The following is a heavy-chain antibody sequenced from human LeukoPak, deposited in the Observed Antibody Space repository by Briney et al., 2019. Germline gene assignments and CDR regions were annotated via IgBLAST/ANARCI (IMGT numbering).Heavy chain of an antibody. CDR2: VYYSGST. Sequence: SETLSLTCTVSGGSVSSGSYFWSWVRQPPGKGLEWIAYVYYSGSTNYNASLKSRVTISVDRSKNQFSLKLSSVTAADTAVYYCARGPTVFSFAWFDPWGQGTLVTVSS. J-gene: IGHJ5*02. CDR3: ARGPTVFSFAWFDP. D-gene: IGHD2-21*01. V-gene: IGHV4-61*01. CDR1: GGSVSSGSYF.